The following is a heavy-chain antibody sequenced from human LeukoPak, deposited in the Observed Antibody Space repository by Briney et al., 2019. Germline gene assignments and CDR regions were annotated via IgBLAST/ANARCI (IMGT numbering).Heavy chain of an antibody. J-gene: IGHJ4*02. V-gene: IGHV3-30*04. CDR3: ARGGTGRYYFDY. CDR2: ISYDGSNK. CDR1: GFTFSSYA. Sequence: GGSLRLSCAASGFTFSSYAMHWVRQAPGKGLEWVAVISYDGSNKYYADSVKGRFTISRDNSKNTLYLQMNSLRTEDTAVYYCARGGTGRYYFDYWGQGTLVTVSS. D-gene: IGHD2-8*02.